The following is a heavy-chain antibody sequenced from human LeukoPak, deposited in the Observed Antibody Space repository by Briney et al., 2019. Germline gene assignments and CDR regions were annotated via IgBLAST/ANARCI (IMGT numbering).Heavy chain of an antibody. CDR1: GFTFSDFY. Sequence: KAGGSLRLSCAASGFTFSDFYMSWIRQAPGKGLEWVSYISSSGSTIYYADSVKGRFNMSRDNAKNSLFLQMNSLRVEDTAVYYCARASSGGPMVRRYYFDYWGQGTLVTVSS. V-gene: IGHV3-11*01. D-gene: IGHD3-10*01. CDR3: ARASSGGPMVRRYYFDY. J-gene: IGHJ4*02. CDR2: ISSSGSTI.